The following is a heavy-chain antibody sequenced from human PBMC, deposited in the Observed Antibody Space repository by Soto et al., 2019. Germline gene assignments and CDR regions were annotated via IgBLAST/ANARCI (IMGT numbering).Heavy chain of an antibody. D-gene: IGHD1-1*01. CDR3: AKDRPPVYLEYYGMDV. CDR2: ISGSGGST. J-gene: IGHJ6*02. V-gene: IGHV3-23*01. Sequence: GSLRLSCAASGFTFSSYAMSWVRQAPGKGLEWVSAISGSGGSTYYADSVKGRFTISRDNSKNTLHLQMNSLRAEDTAVYYCAKDRPPVYLEYYGMDVWGQGTTVTVSS. CDR1: GFTFSSYA.